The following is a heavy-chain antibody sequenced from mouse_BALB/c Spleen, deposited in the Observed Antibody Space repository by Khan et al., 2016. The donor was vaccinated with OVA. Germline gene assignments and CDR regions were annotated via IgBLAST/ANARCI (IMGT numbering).Heavy chain of an antibody. J-gene: IGHJ2*01. CDR2: TNPTNGRT. D-gene: IGHD1-1*01. CDR3: ARIKKIVATYFDY. V-gene: IGHV1S81*02. CDR1: GYTFTSYW. Sequence: QVQLKESGAELVKAGASVKMSCKASGYTFTSYWMHWVKQRLGQGLEWFAETNPTNGRTYYNEKFKSKATLTVDTSSSTAYMLLSGPTFEDSAVYYCARIKKIVATYFDYWGHGTTLTVSS.